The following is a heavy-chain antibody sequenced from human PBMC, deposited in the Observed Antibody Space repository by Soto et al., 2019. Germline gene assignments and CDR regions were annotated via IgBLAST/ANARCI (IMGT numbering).Heavy chain of an antibody. J-gene: IGHJ6*02. V-gene: IGHV1-69*06. Sequence: QVQLVQSGAEVKKPGSSVKVSCKASGGTFSSYAISWVRQAPGQGLEWMGGIIPIFGTANYAQKFQGRVTITADKSTSTAYMELSSLRSEDTAVYYCARGLVRAVASYYYGMDVWGQGTTVTVSS. CDR2: IIPIFGTA. D-gene: IGHD6-19*01. CDR1: GGTFSSYA. CDR3: ARGLVRAVASYYYGMDV.